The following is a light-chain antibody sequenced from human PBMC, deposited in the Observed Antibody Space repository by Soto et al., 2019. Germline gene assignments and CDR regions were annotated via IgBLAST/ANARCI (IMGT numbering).Light chain of an antibody. CDR1: QSISSW. V-gene: IGKV1-5*01. CDR2: DAS. J-gene: IGKJ2*01. CDR3: QQYNRYFT. Sequence: DIQMTQSPSTLSASVGDRVTITCRASQSISSWLAWYQQKPGKAPKFLSYDASSWECWVPARFSGSGSGTELTLTLSCLQPDGFSTDNCQQYNRYFTFGQGTKLHIK.